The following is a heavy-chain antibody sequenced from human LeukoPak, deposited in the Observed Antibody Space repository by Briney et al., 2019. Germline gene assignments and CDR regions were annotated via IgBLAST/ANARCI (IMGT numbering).Heavy chain of an antibody. CDR2: IYSGGST. Sequence: GGSLRLSCAASGFTVSSNYMSWVRQAPGKGLEWVSVIYSGGSTYYADSVKGRFTISRDNSKNTLYLQMNSLRAEDTAVYYCASGDSSSWYITGHYFDYWGQGTLVTASS. CDR3: ASGDSSSWYITGHYFDY. V-gene: IGHV3-66*01. CDR1: GFTVSSNY. D-gene: IGHD6-13*01. J-gene: IGHJ4*02.